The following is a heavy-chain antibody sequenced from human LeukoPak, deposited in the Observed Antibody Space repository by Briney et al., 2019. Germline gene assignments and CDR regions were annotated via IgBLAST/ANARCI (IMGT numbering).Heavy chain of an antibody. D-gene: IGHD6-19*01. CDR1: GGSISSGSYY. CDR3: ARDRYSSGYSPFDY. Sequence: PSETLSLTCNLSGGSISSGSYYWSWIRQPAGKGLEWIGRIYTSGSTNYNPSLKSRVTISVDTSKNQFSLKLSSVTAADTAVYYCARDRYSSGYSPFDYWGQGTLVTVSS. V-gene: IGHV4-61*02. CDR2: IYTSGST. J-gene: IGHJ4*02.